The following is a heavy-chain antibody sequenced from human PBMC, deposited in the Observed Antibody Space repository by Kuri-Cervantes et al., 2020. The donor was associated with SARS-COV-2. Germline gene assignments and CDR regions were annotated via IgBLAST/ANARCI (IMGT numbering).Heavy chain of an antibody. CDR3: ARDSSIWYRGAFDI. CDR2: LSSMGNI. CDR1: GGSISSYH. D-gene: IGHD6-13*01. V-gene: IGHV4-59*01. Sequence: SETLSLTCSVSGGSISSYHWSWIRHSPGKGLEWIGYLSSMGNIDYNPSLESRLTLSLETSNYQFSLKLTSVTAADTAVYFCARDSSIWYRGAFDIWGQGTMVTVSS. J-gene: IGHJ3*02.